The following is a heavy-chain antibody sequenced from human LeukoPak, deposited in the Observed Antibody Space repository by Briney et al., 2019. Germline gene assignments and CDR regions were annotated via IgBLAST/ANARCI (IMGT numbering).Heavy chain of an antibody. J-gene: IGHJ6*03. CDR2: IYYSGNT. Sequence: SQTLSLTCTVFGGSINNDDYSWSWIRQPPGKGLEWIGYIYYSGNTYYNPSLKSRVTISVDTSKNQFSLKLSSVTAADTAVYYCASHSSNYYYFYYMNVWGKGATVTVSS. CDR3: ASHSSNYYYFYYMNV. D-gene: IGHD6-13*01. CDR1: GGSINNDDYS. V-gene: IGHV4-30-4*08.